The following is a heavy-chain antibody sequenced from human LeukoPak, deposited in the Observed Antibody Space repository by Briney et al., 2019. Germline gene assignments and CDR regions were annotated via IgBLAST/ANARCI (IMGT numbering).Heavy chain of an antibody. CDR2: IIPILGIA. CDR1: GGTFSSYA. Sequence: GSSVKVSCKASGGTFSSYAISWVRQAPAQGLEWMGRIIPILGIANYAQKFQDRVTITADKSTSTAYMELSSLRSEDTAVYFCARCLAVENHLLLDYWGQGTPVTVSS. CDR3: ARCLAVENHLLLDY. V-gene: IGHV1-69*04. D-gene: IGHD2-2*01. J-gene: IGHJ4*02.